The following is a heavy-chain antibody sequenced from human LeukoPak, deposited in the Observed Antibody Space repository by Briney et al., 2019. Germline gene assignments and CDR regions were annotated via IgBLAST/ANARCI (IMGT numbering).Heavy chain of an antibody. V-gene: IGHV3-13*04. CDR1: GFTFSIYD. Sequence: GGSLRLSCAASGFTFSIYDIQWVRQATGKGLEWVSSIGTAGDTYYAGSVKGRFTLSRENAKKSSYLQMKNLGAGDTAVYYCARGALGFDYWGQGTLVTVSS. CDR3: ARGALGFDY. CDR2: IGTAGDT. J-gene: IGHJ4*02.